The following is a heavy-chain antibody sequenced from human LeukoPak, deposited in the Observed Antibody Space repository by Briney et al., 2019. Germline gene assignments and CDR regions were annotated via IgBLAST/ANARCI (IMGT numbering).Heavy chain of an antibody. J-gene: IGHJ5*02. D-gene: IGHD3-3*01. CDR2: IIPNFGTA. Sequence: GASVKVSCKASGGIFSSYAISWVRQAPGQGLEWMGWIIPNFGTANYAQKFQGRVTFTADESPSTAYMALSSLRSEDTAVYYCARDRESEHTIFGVVTIRGWFAPWGQGTLVTVSS. CDR3: ARDRESEHTIFGVVTIRGWFAP. V-gene: IGHV1-69*13. CDR1: GGIFSSYA.